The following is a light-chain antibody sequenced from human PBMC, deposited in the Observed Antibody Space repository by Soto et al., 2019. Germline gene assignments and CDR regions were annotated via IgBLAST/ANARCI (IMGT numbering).Light chain of an antibody. CDR3: QQFDDYPFT. CDR1: QGISSA. Sequence: AIQLTQSPSSLSAYVGDSVSITCRASQGISSALAWYRQKPGRAPKLLIYDASSLEGGVPSRFSGSRSGTDFTLTVSSLQPEDFATYYCQQFDDYPFTFGPG. J-gene: IGKJ3*01. CDR2: DAS. V-gene: IGKV1D-13*01.